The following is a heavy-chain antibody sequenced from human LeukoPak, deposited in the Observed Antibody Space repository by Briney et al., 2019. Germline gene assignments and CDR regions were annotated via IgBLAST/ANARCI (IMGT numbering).Heavy chain of an antibody. J-gene: IGHJ4*02. V-gene: IGHV3-21*01. CDR2: ISSGSSYI. Sequence: GGSLRLSCAASGFTFSTYSMNWVRQAPGKGLEWVSAISSGSSYINYAESVKGRFTISRDNAKNSLYLQMSSLRAEDTAVYYCARGYCSGGNCYSTDYWGQGTLVTVSS. CDR3: ARGYCSGGNCYSTDY. D-gene: IGHD2-15*01. CDR1: GFTFSTYS.